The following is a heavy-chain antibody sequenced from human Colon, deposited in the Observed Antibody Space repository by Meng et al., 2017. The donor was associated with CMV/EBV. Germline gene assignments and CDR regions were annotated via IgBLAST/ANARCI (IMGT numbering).Heavy chain of an antibody. CDR3: APSFGESPFDY. CDR2: MNPNSGNT. D-gene: IGHD3-10*01. CDR1: GYTFTSYD. J-gene: IGHJ4*02. Sequence: QVQLVQSVAEEKKPGALVKVPCKASGYTFTSYDINWVRQATGQGLEWMGWMNPNSGNTGYAQKFQGRVTMTRNTSISTAYMELSSLRSEDTAVYYCAPSFGESPFDYWGQGTLVTVSS. V-gene: IGHV1-8*01.